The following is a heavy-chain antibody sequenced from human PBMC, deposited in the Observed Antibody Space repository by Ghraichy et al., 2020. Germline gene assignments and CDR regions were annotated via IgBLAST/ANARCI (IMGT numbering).Heavy chain of an antibody. Sequence: LSLTCAASGFTVSSNYMSWVRQAPGKGLEWVSVIYSGGSTYYADSVKGRFTISRDNSKNTLYLQMNNLRAEDTAVYYCAREAMTTGTIFDYWGQGTLVTVSS. CDR1: GFTVSSNY. J-gene: IGHJ4*02. D-gene: IGHD4-17*01. V-gene: IGHV3-66*01. CDR3: AREAMTTGTIFDY. CDR2: IYSGGST.